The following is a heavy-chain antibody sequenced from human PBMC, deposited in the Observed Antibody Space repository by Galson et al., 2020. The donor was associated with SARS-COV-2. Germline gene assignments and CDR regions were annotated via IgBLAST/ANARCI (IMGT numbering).Heavy chain of an antibody. CDR1: GFTFSSYG. Sequence: GSLRLSCAAPGFTFSSYGMHWVRQAPGKGLEWVADIWYDGSNKYYADSVKGRFTISRDNSKNTLYLQMNSQRAEDTAVYYCARDVFEGRFIVVVPAAPDYWGQGTLVTVSS. J-gene: IGHJ4*02. V-gene: IGHV3-33*01. CDR3: ARDVFEGRFIVVVPAAPDY. D-gene: IGHD2-2*01. CDR2: IWYDGSNK.